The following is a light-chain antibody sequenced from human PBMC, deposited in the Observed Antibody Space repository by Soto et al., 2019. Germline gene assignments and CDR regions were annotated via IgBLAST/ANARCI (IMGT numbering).Light chain of an antibody. CDR2: GAS. Sequence: VLTQSPGTLSLSPGERATLSCRASQSVGTYLAWYQQKPGQAPRILIYGASTRATGIPARFSGSGSGTEFTLTISRMQSEDFAVYYCQKYNNWPRTFGQGTRLEIK. V-gene: IGKV3-15*01. CDR1: QSVGTY. J-gene: IGKJ5*01. CDR3: QKYNNWPRT.